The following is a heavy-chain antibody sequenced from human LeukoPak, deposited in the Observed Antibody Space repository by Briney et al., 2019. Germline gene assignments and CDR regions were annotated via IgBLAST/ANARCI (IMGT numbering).Heavy chain of an antibody. CDR3: AKDGSYFQFFDY. Sequence: PGGSLRLSCAASGFTFSSYAMSWVRQAPGKGLEWVSSISSSGGSTYYADSVKGRFTISRDNSKNTLYLQMNSLRAEDTAVYYWAKDGSYFQFFDYWGQGTLVTVSS. D-gene: IGHD1-26*01. J-gene: IGHJ4*02. CDR1: GFTFSSYA. V-gene: IGHV3-23*01. CDR2: ISSSGGST.